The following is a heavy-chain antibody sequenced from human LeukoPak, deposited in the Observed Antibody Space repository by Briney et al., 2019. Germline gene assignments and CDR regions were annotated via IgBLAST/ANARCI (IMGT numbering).Heavy chain of an antibody. CDR3: ARGTDY. CDR2: ISSSGNSI. CDR1: GFTFSDHY. Sequence: GGSLRLSCAASGFTFSDHYMSWVRQAPGKGLEWVSYISSSGNSIDYADSVKGRFSISRDNAKNSLYLQMNSLRADDTAVYYCARGTDYWGQGTLVTVSS. J-gene: IGHJ4*02. V-gene: IGHV3-11*01.